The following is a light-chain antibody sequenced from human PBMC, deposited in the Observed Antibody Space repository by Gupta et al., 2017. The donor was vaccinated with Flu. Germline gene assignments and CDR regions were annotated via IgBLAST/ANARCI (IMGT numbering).Light chain of an antibody. CDR3: QQYGSSPQT. J-gene: IGKJ1*01. CDR2: DAS. Sequence: DIVLTQSPGTLSFSPGERATLTCRASQSVSSSYLAWYQQKPGQAPRLLIHDASSRDTGIPDRFSGSGSGTDFTLTISSLEPEDFAVYYCQQYGSSPQTFGQGTKVEIK. CDR1: QSVSSSY. V-gene: IGKV3-20*01.